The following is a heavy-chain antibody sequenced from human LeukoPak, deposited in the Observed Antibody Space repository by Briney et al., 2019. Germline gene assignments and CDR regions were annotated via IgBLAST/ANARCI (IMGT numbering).Heavy chain of an antibody. D-gene: IGHD6-6*01. CDR2: ISGGGGTT. CDR3: VKGSDIAASYNWFDP. V-gene: IGHV3-23*01. J-gene: IGHJ5*02. Sequence: GGSLRLSCAASGFTFNNYAMSWVRQAPGKGLEWVSVISGGGGTTFYADSVNGRFTISRDNPKNTVYLQVTSLRAEDTAVYYCVKGSDIAASYNWFDPWGQGILVTVSS. CDR1: GFTFNNYA.